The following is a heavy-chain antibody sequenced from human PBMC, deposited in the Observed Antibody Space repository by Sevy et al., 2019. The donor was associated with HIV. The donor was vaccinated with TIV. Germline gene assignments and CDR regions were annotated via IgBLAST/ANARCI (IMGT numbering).Heavy chain of an antibody. CDR1: GGTFSSYA. CDR2: IIPIFGTA. J-gene: IGHJ6*02. D-gene: IGHD6-6*01. V-gene: IGHV1-69*13. CDR3: ARSSVGIAARPNYYDGMDV. Sequence: ASVKVSCKASGGTFSSYAISWVRQAPGQGLEWMGGIIPIFGTANYAQKFQGRVTITADESTSAAYMELRSLRSEDTAVYYCARSSVGIAARPNYYDGMDVWGQGTTVTVSS.